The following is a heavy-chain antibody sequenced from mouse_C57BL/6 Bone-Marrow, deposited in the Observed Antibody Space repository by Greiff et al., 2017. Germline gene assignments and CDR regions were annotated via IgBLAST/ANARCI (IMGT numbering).Heavy chain of an antibody. CDR2: IHPNSGST. D-gene: IGHD2-3*01. CDR1: GYTFTSYW. CDR3: ARDGYYFLDYAMDY. Sequence: VQLQQPGAELVKPGASVKLSCKASGYTFTSYWMHWVKQRPGQGLEWIGMIHPNSGSTNYNEKFKGKATLTADKSSSTAYMELRSLTSEDSAVYFCARDGYYFLDYAMDYWGQGTSVTVSS. J-gene: IGHJ4*01. V-gene: IGHV1-64*01.